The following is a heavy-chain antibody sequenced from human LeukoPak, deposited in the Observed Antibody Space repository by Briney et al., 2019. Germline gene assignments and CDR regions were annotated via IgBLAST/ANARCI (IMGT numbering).Heavy chain of an antibody. CDR2: VDPEDGET. Sequence: ASVKVSCKVSGYTFTDYYMHWVQQAPGKGLEWMGLVDPEDGETIYAEKFQGRVTITADTSTDTAYMELSSLRSEDTAVYYCARDISNNNPFNWFDPWGQGTLVTVSS. CDR3: ARDISNNNPFNWFDP. J-gene: IGHJ5*02. D-gene: IGHD1-14*01. CDR1: GYTFTDYY. V-gene: IGHV1-69-2*01.